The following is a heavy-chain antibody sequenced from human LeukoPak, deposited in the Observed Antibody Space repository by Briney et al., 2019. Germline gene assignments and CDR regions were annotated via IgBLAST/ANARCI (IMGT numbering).Heavy chain of an antibody. V-gene: IGHV3-20*04. CDR2: IYWNGGGT. J-gene: IGHJ6*03. CDR3: ARATVITPDYYYYMDV. CDR1: GLTFDDYG. Sequence: GGSLRLSCAASGLTFDDYGMSWVRHAPGKGLEWGSGIYWNGGGTGYADSLKGGFTISRDNAKNSLYLQMNSLRAEDTALYYCARATVITPDYYYYMDVWGKGTTVTVSS. D-gene: IGHD4-23*01.